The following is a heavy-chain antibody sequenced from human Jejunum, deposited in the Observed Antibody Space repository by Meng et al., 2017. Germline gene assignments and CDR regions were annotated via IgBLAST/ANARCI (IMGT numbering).Heavy chain of an antibody. CDR1: GGSVSRAGYQ. D-gene: IGHD1-26*01. J-gene: IGHJ4*02. CDR2: AST. V-gene: IGHV4-61*08. CDR3: ARDHMGSLDY. Sequence: QVQPQESGPGLVRPSETLSLICTVSGGSVSRAGYQWGWIRQPPGXGLEWIGYASTNYNPSLKSRVTISLDTSRNQFSLSLSSVTAADTAVYYCARDHMGSLDYXGQGILVTFSS.